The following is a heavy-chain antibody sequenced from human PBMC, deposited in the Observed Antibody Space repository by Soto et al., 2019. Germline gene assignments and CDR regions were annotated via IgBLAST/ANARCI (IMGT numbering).Heavy chain of an antibody. CDR1: GFTFDDYT. V-gene: IGHV3-43*01. J-gene: IGHJ6*02. Sequence: EVQLVESGGVVVQPGGSLRLSCAASGFTFDDYTMHWVRQAPGKGLEWVSLISWDGGSTYYADSVKGRFTISRDNSKNSLYLQMNSLRTEDTALYYCAKDTWRYYDILPYGMDVWGQGTTVTVSS. CDR3: AKDTWRYYDILPYGMDV. D-gene: IGHD3-9*01. CDR2: ISWDGGST.